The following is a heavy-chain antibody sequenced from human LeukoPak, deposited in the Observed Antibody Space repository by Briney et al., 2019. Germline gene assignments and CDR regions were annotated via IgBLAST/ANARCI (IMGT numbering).Heavy chain of an antibody. CDR3: ARVRYFDGLPHPEPHYFDY. J-gene: IGHJ4*02. CDR2: IYYGGNT. CDR1: GGSISSGDYY. Sequence: PSETLSLTCTVSGGSISSGDYYWSWIRQPPGKGLEWIGYIYYGGNTYYKPSLKSRITISIDTSKNQFSLKLSSVTAADTAVYYCARVRYFDGLPHPEPHYFDYWGQGTLVTVSS. V-gene: IGHV4-30-4*01. D-gene: IGHD3-9*01.